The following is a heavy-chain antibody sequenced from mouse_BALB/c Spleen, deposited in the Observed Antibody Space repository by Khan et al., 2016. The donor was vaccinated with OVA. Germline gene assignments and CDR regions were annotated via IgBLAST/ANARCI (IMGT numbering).Heavy chain of an antibody. Sequence: QVQLQQSGPGLVQPSQSLSITCTVSGFSLNNYSVHWVRQSPGKGLEWMGVIWSAGSTDFNAAFISRLTISKDNSRSKVFFKMNSLQPNDTTIYNSARRGDDYGQEALIAYWGQGTLVTVSA. J-gene: IGHJ3*01. CDR3: ARRGDDYGQEALIAY. CDR2: IWSAGST. D-gene: IGHD2-4*01. V-gene: IGHV2-2*02. CDR1: GFSLNNYS.